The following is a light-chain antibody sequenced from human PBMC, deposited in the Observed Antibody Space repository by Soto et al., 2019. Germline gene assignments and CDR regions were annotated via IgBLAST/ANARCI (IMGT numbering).Light chain of an antibody. CDR2: GNI. J-gene: IGLJ2*01. Sequence: QSVLTQPPSASGTPGQRVTISCSGSNSNIGVYPVHWYQRLPGTAPKLLIYGNINRPSGVPDRFSGSKSGTSASLAITGLQAEDEADFYCQSYDSRSVVFGGGTKVTVL. CDR1: NSNIGVYP. CDR3: QSYDSRSVV. V-gene: IGLV1-40*01.